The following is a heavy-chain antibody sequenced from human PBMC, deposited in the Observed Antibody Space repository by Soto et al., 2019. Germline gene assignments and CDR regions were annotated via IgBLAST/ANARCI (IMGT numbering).Heavy chain of an antibody. Sequence: QVQLVESGGGVVQPGRSLRLSCAASGFTFSNYGMHWVRQAPGKGLEWVAVISYDGGNKYYADSVKGRFTISRDNSKSTLYLQMNSLRAEDTAVYSCAKDLQRYIRCGMDVWGQGTTVTVSS. V-gene: IGHV3-30*18. CDR3: AKDLQRYIRCGMDV. CDR2: ISYDGGNK. CDR1: GFTFSNYG. J-gene: IGHJ6*02. D-gene: IGHD1-1*01.